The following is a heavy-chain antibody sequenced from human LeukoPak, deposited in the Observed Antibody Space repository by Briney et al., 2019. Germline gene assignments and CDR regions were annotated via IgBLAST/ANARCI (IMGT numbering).Heavy chain of an antibody. CDR2: ISSSGSTI. D-gene: IGHD1-1*01. CDR1: GFTFSDYY. J-gene: IGHJ6*03. V-gene: IGHV3-11*01. CDR3: ARAQHELETHYYYYYMDV. Sequence: GGSLRLSCAASGFTFSDYYMSWIRQAPGKGLEWVSYISSSGSTIYYADSVKGRFTISRDNAKNSLYLQMNSLRAEDTAVYYCARAQHELETHYYYYYMDVWGKGTTVTVSS.